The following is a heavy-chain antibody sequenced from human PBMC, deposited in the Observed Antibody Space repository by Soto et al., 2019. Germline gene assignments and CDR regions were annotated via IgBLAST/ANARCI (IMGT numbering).Heavy chain of an antibody. J-gene: IGHJ3*01. CDR3: ARWSAIVGGAEALDV. CDR1: GYTFINYG. D-gene: IGHD1-26*01. CDR2: LSAYNGDT. V-gene: IGHV1-18*01. Sequence: QVQLVQSGAEVKKPGASVRVSCKTSGYTFINYGITWVRQAPGQGLECMGWLSAYNGDTSSSEKLQDRFTMTTDTYTNTVYMDLRSLKSDDTAVYYCARWSAIVGGAEALDVWGQGTMVIVSS.